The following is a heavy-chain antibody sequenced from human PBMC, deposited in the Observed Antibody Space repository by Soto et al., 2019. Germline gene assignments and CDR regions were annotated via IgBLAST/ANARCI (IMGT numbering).Heavy chain of an antibody. V-gene: IGHV1-69*08. J-gene: IGHJ5*02. Sequence: QVQLVQSGAEVKKPGSSVKVSCKASGGTFSSYTISWVRQAPGQGLEWMGRIIPILGIANYAQKFQGRVTITADKSTSTGYMELSSLRSEDTAVYYCARERAAGNLLGWFDPWGQGTLVTVSS. CDR2: IIPILGIA. D-gene: IGHD6-13*01. CDR3: ARERAAGNLLGWFDP. CDR1: GGTFSSYT.